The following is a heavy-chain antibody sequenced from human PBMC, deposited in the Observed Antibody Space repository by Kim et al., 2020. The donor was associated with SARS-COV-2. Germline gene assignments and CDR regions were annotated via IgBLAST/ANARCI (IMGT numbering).Heavy chain of an antibody. CDR3: ARDRNWGGMDV. J-gene: IGHJ6*02. V-gene: IGHV3-74*01. Sequence: RYADSVKGRFTISRDNAKNTLYLQMNSLRAEDTAVYYCARDRNWGGMDVWGQGTTVTVSS. D-gene: IGHD3-16*01.